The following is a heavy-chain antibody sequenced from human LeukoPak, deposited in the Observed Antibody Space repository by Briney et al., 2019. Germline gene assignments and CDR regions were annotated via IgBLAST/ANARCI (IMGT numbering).Heavy chain of an antibody. V-gene: IGHV3-23*01. CDR3: AINGIPMVRGVQAVDY. CDR2: ISGSGGST. J-gene: IGHJ4*02. Sequence: SGGSLRLSCAASGFTFSSYAMSWVRQAPGKGLEWVSAISGSGGSTYYADSVKGRFTISRDNSKNTLYLQMNSLRAEDTAVYYCAINGIPMVRGVQAVDYWGQGTLVTVSS. CDR1: GFTFSSYA. D-gene: IGHD3-10*01.